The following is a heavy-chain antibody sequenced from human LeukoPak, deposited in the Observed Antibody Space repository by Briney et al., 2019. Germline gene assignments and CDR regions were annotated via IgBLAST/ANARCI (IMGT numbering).Heavy chain of an antibody. J-gene: IGHJ3*02. D-gene: IGHD2-21*01. CDR2: LYYSGST. CDR1: GGSISSGGYS. CDR3: ARGFGGGSLHHTFDI. Sequence: SQTLSLTCAVSGGSISSGGYSWSWIRQPPGNGLEWIGYLYYSGSTSYNPSLKSRVTISLDRSKNQFSLKLTSVTAADTAVYYCARGFGGGSLHHTFDIWGQGTMVTVSS. V-gene: IGHV4-30-2*01.